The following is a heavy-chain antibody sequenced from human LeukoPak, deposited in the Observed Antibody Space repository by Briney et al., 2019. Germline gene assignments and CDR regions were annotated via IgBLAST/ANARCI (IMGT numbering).Heavy chain of an antibody. Sequence: GGSLRLSCAASGFTFSSYAMHWVRQAPGKGLEWVAVISYDGSNKYYADSVKGRFTISRDNSNNTLYLQMNSLRAEDTAVYYCARRASGLDYWGQGTLVTVSS. CDR3: ARRASGLDY. CDR2: ISYDGSNK. D-gene: IGHD6-25*01. CDR1: GFTFSSYA. V-gene: IGHV3-30*04. J-gene: IGHJ4*02.